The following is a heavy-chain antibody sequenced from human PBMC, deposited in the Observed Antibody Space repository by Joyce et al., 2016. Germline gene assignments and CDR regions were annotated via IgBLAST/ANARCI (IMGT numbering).Heavy chain of an antibody. Sequence: QVQLQESGPGRVKTSQTLSLTCAVSGGSISSGGYSWTWVRQPPGKGLELIGYIYPSGYAYPNPSLTSRVSMSIDTSMNHFSLALTSVTAADTAVYYCARGGFASSSGLDFWGQGTLVIVSS. CDR3: ARGGFASSSGLDF. V-gene: IGHV4-30-2*01. D-gene: IGHD6-6*01. CDR2: IYPSGYA. CDR1: GGSISSGGYS. J-gene: IGHJ4*02.